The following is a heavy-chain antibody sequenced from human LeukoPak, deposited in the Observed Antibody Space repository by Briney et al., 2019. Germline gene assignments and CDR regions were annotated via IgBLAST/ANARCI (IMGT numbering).Heavy chain of an antibody. Sequence: ASVKVSCKASGYTFTSYDINWVRQAAGQGLEWMGWMNPNSGNTGYAQKFQGRVTMTRNTSISTAYMELSSLRSEDTAVYYCARQYCSSTSRYPRWFDPWGQGTLVTVSS. V-gene: IGHV1-8*01. CDR1: GYTFTSYD. J-gene: IGHJ5*02. D-gene: IGHD2-2*01. CDR3: ARQYCSSTSRYPRWFDP. CDR2: MNPNSGNT.